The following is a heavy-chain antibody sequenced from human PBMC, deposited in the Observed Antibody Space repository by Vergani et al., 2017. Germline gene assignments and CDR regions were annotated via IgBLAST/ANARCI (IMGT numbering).Heavy chain of an antibody. D-gene: IGHD3-3*01. V-gene: IGHV1-69*06. Sequence: QVQLVQSGAEVKKPGASVKVSCKASGYTFTSYAISWVRQAPGQGLEWMGGIIPIFGTANYAQKLQGRVTMTTDTSTSTAYMELRSLRSDDTAVYYCARDQNIWSGYYRGWFDPWGQGTLVTVSS. CDR1: GYTFTSYA. J-gene: IGHJ5*02. CDR3: ARDQNIWSGYYRGWFDP. CDR2: IIPIFGTA.